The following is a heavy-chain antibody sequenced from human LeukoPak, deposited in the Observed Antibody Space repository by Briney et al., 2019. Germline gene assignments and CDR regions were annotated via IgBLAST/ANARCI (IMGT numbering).Heavy chain of an antibody. J-gene: IGHJ4*02. D-gene: IGHD6-13*01. V-gene: IGHV3-7*01. CDR2: IKQDGSEK. Sequence: GGSLRLSCAASGFTFTNYWMNWVRQAPGKGLEWVASIKQDGSEKYYVDSVKGRLTISRDNAKNSLYLQMNSLRTEDTAVYYCARDGAAPGLYYDSWGQGTLVTVSS. CDR1: GFTFTNYW. CDR3: ARDGAAPGLYYDS.